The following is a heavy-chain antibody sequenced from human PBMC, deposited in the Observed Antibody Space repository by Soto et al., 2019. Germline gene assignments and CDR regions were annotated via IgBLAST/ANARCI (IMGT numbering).Heavy chain of an antibody. CDR3: ASRIAVAGNLSDY. V-gene: IGHV4-34*01. CDR2: INHSGST. CDR1: GGSFSGYY. J-gene: IGHJ4*02. Sequence: SETLSLTCAVYGGSFSGYYWSWIRQPPGKGLEWIGEINHSGSTNYNPSLKSRVTISVDTSKNQFSLKLSSVTAADTAVYYCASRIAVAGNLSDYWGQGTLVTVPQ. D-gene: IGHD6-19*01.